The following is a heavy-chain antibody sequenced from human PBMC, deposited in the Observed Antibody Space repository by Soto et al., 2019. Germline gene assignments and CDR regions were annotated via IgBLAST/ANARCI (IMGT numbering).Heavy chain of an antibody. CDR1: GFTFNDYR. D-gene: IGHD2-21*02. CDR2: ISSSGTYI. J-gene: IGHJ6*01. V-gene: IGHV3-21*01. Sequence: GGCLRLSCEASGFTFNDYRMDWVRLAPETGLDWVSSISSSGTYIYYADSVKGRYVISRDNAHNVMYLQMDTLRAADTPVLYFVRAARVCYVHYYGMGRWAQGTTGTVAS. CDR3: VRAARVCYVHYYGMGR.